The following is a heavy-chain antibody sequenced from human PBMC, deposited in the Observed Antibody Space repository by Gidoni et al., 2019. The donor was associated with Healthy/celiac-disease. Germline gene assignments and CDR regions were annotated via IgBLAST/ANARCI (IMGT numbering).Heavy chain of an antibody. CDR3: AKGAWELPLAAAFDI. J-gene: IGHJ3*02. CDR2: ICWNSGSI. D-gene: IGHD1-26*01. V-gene: IGHV3-9*01. Sequence: EVQLVDAGGGLVQPDRSLRLSCAASGFTFDDYAMHWFRQAPGKGLEWVSGICWNSGSIGYADSVKGRFTISRDNAKNSLYLQMNSLRAEDTALYYCAKGAWELPLAAAFDIWGQGTMVTVSS. CDR1: GFTFDDYA.